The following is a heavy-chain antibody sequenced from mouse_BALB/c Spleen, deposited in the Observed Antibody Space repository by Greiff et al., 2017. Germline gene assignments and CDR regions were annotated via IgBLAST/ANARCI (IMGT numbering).Heavy chain of an antibody. CDR1: GFSLTGYG. D-gene: IGHD1-1*01. CDR3: ARAPSYYGSSYFDY. CDR2: IWGDGST. J-gene: IGHJ2*01. V-gene: IGHV2-6-7*01. Sequence: VKLMESGPGLVAPSQSLSITCTVSGFSLTGYGVNWVRQPPGKGLEWLGMIWGDGSTDYNSALKSRLSISKDNSKSQVFLKMNSLQTDDTARYYCARAPSYYGSSYFDYWGQGTTLTVSS.